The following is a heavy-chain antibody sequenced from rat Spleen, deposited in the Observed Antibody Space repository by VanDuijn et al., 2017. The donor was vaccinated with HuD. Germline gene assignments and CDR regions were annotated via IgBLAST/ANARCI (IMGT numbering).Heavy chain of an antibody. Sequence: EVQLVESGGGLVQPGGSLRLSCVASGLTFNNYWMTWIRQAPGKGLEWVASITNGDGHTYYLDSVQGRFSISRDDAKSTLYLQMDSLRSEDTATYHCARAGYLRDWYFDFWGPGAMVTVSS. CDR2: ITNGDGHT. V-gene: IGHV5-31*01. D-gene: IGHD2-2*01. CDR1: GLTFNNYW. J-gene: IGHJ1*01. CDR3: ARAGYLRDWYFDF.